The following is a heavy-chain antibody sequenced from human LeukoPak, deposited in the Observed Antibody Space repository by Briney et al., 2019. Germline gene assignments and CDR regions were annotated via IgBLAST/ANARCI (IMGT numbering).Heavy chain of an antibody. J-gene: IGHJ1*01. V-gene: IGHV3-21*01. D-gene: IGHD3-22*01. Sequence: PGGSLRLSCAASEFTFTTYSMNWVRQAPGKGLEWVSFVSSTSRFISYADSVKGRFTISRDNAKNSLYLQMTSLRAEDTAVYYCARDLRGYPYWGQGTLVTVSS. CDR1: EFTFTTYS. CDR2: VSSTSRFI. CDR3: ARDLRGYPY.